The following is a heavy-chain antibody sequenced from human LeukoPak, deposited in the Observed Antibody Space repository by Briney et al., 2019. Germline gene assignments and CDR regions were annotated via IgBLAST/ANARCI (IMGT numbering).Heavy chain of an antibody. V-gene: IGHV1-18*01. CDR3: ARVGYCSGPICFPPAATGMLDS. CDR2: ISGYNGNT. D-gene: IGHD2-2*01. CDR1: GYTFTSYG. Sequence: ASVKVSCKAYGYTFTSYGISWVRRAPGQGLEWMGWISGYNGNTTYAQNLQGRVTMTTDTSTNTAYMELRSLRSDDTAFYFCARVGYCSGPICFPPAATGMLDSWGQGTLVTVSS. J-gene: IGHJ4*02.